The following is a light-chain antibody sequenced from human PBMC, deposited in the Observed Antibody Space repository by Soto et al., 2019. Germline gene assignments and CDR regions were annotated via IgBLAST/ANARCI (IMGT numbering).Light chain of an antibody. V-gene: IGKV1-5*01. J-gene: IGKJ1*01. CDR1: QSISSW. Sequence: DIRMTQSPSTLSASVGDRVTITCRVSQSISSWLAWYQQKPGKAPKLLIYDASSLERGVPSRFRGSGSGTEFTLTISSLQPDDVATYFCQHYNSVSPWTFGQGTKVEIK. CDR3: QHYNSVSPWT. CDR2: DAS.